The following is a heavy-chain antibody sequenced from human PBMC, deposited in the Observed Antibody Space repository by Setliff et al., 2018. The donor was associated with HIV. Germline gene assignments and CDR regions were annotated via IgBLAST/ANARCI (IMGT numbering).Heavy chain of an antibody. CDR1: GGTFSGYA. CDR3: ARGEKRFLEWLPLDYYYYYMDV. CDR2: IIPIFGTA. D-gene: IGHD3-3*01. V-gene: IGHV1-69*13. J-gene: IGHJ6*03. Sequence: SVKVSCKASGGTFSGYAISWVRQAPGQGLELMGGIIPIFGTANYAQKFQGRVTITADESTSTAYMELSGLRSEDTAVYYCARGEKRFLEWLPLDYYYYYMDVWGKGITVTVSS.